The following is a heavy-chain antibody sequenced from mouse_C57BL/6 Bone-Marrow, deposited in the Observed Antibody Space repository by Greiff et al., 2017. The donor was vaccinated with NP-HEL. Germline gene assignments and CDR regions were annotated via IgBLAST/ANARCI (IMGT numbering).Heavy chain of an antibody. V-gene: IGHV1-59*01. CDR1: GYTFTSYW. J-gene: IGHJ2*01. Sequence: VQLQQSGAELVRPGTSVKLSCKASGYTFTSYWMHWVKQRPGQGLEWIGVIDPSDSYTNYNQKFKGKATLTVDTSSSTAYMQLSSLTSEDSAVYYCARPYGNYGDYWGQGTTLTVSS. CDR3: ARPYGNYGDY. D-gene: IGHD2-1*01. CDR2: IDPSDSYT.